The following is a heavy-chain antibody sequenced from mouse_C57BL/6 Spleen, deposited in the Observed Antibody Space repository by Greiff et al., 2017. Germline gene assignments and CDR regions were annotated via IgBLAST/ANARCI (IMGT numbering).Heavy chain of an antibody. Sequence: QVQLQQSGPELVKPGASVKISCKASGYAFSSSWMNWVKQRPEKGLEWIGRIYPGDGDTNYNGKFKGKATLTADKSSSTAYMQLSSLTSEDSAVYFCARSGSSYGFAYWGQGTLVTVSA. CDR1: GYAFSSSW. CDR3: ARSGSSYGFAY. D-gene: IGHD1-1*01. CDR2: IYPGDGDT. V-gene: IGHV1-82*01. J-gene: IGHJ3*01.